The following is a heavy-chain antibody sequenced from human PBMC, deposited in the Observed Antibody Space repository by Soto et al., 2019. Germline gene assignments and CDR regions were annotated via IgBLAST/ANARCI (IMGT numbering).Heavy chain of an antibody. Sequence: SETLSLTCTVSGGSISSGGYYWSWIRQHPGKGLEWIEYIYYSGSTYYNPSLKSRVTISVDTSKNQFSLKLSSVTAADTAVYYCARWAWGYCSGGSCYFDYWGQGTLVTVSS. CDR2: IYYSGST. D-gene: IGHD2-15*01. CDR3: ARWAWGYCSGGSCYFDY. V-gene: IGHV4-31*03. J-gene: IGHJ4*02. CDR1: GGSISSGGYY.